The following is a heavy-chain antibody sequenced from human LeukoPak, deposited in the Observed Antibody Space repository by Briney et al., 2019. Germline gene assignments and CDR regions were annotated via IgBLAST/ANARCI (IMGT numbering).Heavy chain of an antibody. CDR2: ISGSGGST. Sequence: PGGSLRLSCAASGFTFSSYAMSWVRQAPGKGLEWVSAISGSGGSTYYADSVKGRFTISRDNPKNTLYLQMNSLRAEDTAVYYCAKDLSYGDMFDYWGQGTLVTVSS. CDR1: GFTFSSYA. CDR3: AKDLSYGDMFDY. J-gene: IGHJ4*02. D-gene: IGHD4-17*01. V-gene: IGHV3-23*01.